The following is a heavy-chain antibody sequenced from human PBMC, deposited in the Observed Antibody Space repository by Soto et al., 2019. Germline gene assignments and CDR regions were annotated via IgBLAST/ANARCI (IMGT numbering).Heavy chain of an antibody. J-gene: IGHJ5*02. V-gene: IGHV4-31*01. Sequence: QVQLRESGPGLIKPSETLSLTCSVSGGSVSTDGYYWSWIHQHPETGLEWIGYFKYSGTTYYNPSLRVLFITALDTSKNQFNLRLTSLTAADTSVYYCVLTTGCAAYLATAHWFDPGGQGTLVLVSS. CDR3: VLTTGCAAYLATAHWFDP. CDR1: GGSVSTDGYY. CDR2: FKYSGTT. D-gene: IGHD2-15*01.